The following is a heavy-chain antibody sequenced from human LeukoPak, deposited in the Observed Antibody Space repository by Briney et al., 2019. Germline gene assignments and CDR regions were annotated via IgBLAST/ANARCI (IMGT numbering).Heavy chain of an antibody. CDR3: ARETGSTVTTHFDP. CDR1: GGSISSSSYY. Sequence: SETLSLTCTVSGGSISSSSYYWSWIRQPAGKGLEWIGRIYTSGSTNYNPSLKSRVTMSVDTSKNQFSLRLSSVTAADTAVYYCARETGSTVTTHFDPWGQGTLVTVSS. J-gene: IGHJ5*02. D-gene: IGHD4-11*01. V-gene: IGHV4-61*02. CDR2: IYTSGST.